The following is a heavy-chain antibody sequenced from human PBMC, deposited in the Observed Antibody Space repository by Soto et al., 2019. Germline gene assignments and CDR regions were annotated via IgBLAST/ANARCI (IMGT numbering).Heavy chain of an antibody. D-gene: IGHD1-7*01. J-gene: IGHJ4*02. CDR1: GDSMSPYY. V-gene: IGHV4-59*01. CDR2: IYYTGNT. Sequence: QVQLQESGPGLVKPSETLSLTCTVSGDSMSPYYWSWIRQPPGKGLEWIGFIYYTGNTNYNPPLRSRVTLSVDMSRKQCSLELSSATAADTAVYHCARARRYNVNSGPYYFDYWGQGTLVTVSS. CDR3: ARARRYNVNSGPYYFDY.